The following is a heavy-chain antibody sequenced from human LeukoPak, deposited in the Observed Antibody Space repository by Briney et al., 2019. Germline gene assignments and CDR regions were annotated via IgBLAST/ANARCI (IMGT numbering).Heavy chain of an antibody. Sequence: GGSLRLSCVASGFTLRTYAMSWVRQAPGKGLEWVSAISGSAGFTYYADAVRGRFTVSRDISTNTVFLQMDSLRAGDTAVYYCAKEYSGYDFDCWGQGTLVTVSS. V-gene: IGHV3-23*01. J-gene: IGHJ4*01. CDR3: AKEYSGYDFDC. D-gene: IGHD5-12*01. CDR2: ISGSAGFT. CDR1: GFTLRTYA.